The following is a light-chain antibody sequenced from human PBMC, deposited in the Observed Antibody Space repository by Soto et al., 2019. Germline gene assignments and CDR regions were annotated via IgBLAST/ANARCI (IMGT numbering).Light chain of an antibody. CDR3: QQYGSSPIT. CDR1: QSVRSY. J-gene: IGKJ5*01. Sequence: EIVLTQSPGTLSLSPGERATLSCRASQSVRSYLTWYQQKPGQALRLLIYGASSRATGIPDRFSGSGSGTDFTLTISRLEPEGFAVYYCQQYGSSPITFGQGTRLEIK. V-gene: IGKV3-20*01. CDR2: GAS.